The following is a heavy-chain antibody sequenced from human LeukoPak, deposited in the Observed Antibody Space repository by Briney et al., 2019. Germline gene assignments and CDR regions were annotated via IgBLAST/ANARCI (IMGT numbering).Heavy chain of an antibody. CDR1: GFTFSDYK. Sequence: GGSLRLSCAASGFTFSDYKMHWVRQAPGKGLEWVSYLTSTGNTIDYADSMEGRFTISTDNAKNSLYLQMNSLRAEDTAVYFCAREGSSDCHFDYWGQGTLVTVSS. CDR3: AREGSSDCHFDY. CDR2: LTSTGNTI. D-gene: IGHD6-19*01. V-gene: IGHV3-48*03. J-gene: IGHJ4*02.